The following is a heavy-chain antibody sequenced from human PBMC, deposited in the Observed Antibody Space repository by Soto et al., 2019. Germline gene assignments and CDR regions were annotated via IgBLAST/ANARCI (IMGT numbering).Heavy chain of an antibody. D-gene: IGHD6-13*01. J-gene: IGHJ5*02. CDR1: GGTFSSYA. V-gene: IGHV1-69*06. Sequence: SVKVSCKASGGTFSSYAISWVRQAPGQGLEWMGGIIPIFGTSNYAQKFQGRVTITADTSTSTAYMELSSLRSEDTAVYYCARPGGYSSSWPSNWFDPWGQGTLVTVSS. CDR2: IIPIFGTS. CDR3: ARPGGYSSSWPSNWFDP.